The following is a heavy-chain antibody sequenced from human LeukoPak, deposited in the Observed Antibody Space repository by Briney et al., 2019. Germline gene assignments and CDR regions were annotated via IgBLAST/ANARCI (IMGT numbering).Heavy chain of an antibody. Sequence: PSETLSLTCTVSGGSISSYYWSWIRQPPGKGLEWIGYIYYSGSTNYNPSLKSRVTISVDTSKNQFSRKLSSVTAADTAVYYCARDRKISSPLYYYYYMDVWGKGTTVTVSS. D-gene: IGHD6-13*01. CDR2: IYYSGST. CDR1: GGSISSYY. CDR3: ARDRKISSPLYYYYYMDV. J-gene: IGHJ6*03. V-gene: IGHV4-59*01.